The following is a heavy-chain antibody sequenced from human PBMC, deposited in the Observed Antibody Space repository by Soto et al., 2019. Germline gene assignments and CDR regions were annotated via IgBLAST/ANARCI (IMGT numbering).Heavy chain of an antibody. Sequence: QVQLVQSGAEVKKPGSSVKVSCKASGGTFSSYTISWVRQAPGQGLEWMGRIIPILGIANYAQKFQGRVTITADKSTSTAYMELSSLRSEDTAVYYCARDMGDGYNYGHYYCGMDVWGQGTTVTVSS. CDR1: GGTFSSYT. D-gene: IGHD5-12*01. J-gene: IGHJ6*02. V-gene: IGHV1-69*08. CDR3: ARDMGDGYNYGHYYCGMDV. CDR2: IIPILGIA.